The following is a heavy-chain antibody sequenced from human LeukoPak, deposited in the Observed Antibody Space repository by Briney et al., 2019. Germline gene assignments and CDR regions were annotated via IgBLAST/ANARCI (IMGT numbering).Heavy chain of an antibody. Sequence: GGSLRLSCAASGFTFSSYSMNWVRQAPGKGLEWVSYISSSSSTIYYADSVKGRFTVSRDNAKNSLYLQMNSLRDEDTAVYYCARDRHYYDSSGSHDYWGQGTLVTVSS. V-gene: IGHV3-48*02. CDR1: GFTFSSYS. J-gene: IGHJ4*02. CDR2: ISSSSSTI. CDR3: ARDRHYYDSSGSHDY. D-gene: IGHD3-22*01.